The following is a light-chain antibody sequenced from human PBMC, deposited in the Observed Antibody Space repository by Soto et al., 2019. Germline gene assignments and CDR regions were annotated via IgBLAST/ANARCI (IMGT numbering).Light chain of an antibody. V-gene: IGLV2-11*01. CDR2: DVT. CDR1: SNDVGGYDY. J-gene: IGLJ2*01. Sequence: QSALTQPRSVSGSPGQSVTISCTGTSNDVGGYDYVSWYQQYPGKAPTYILYDVTKRPSGVPDRFSGSKSGNMASLTISGLQADDEADYYCCLYAGNYTFFGGGTKLTVL. CDR3: CLYAGNYTF.